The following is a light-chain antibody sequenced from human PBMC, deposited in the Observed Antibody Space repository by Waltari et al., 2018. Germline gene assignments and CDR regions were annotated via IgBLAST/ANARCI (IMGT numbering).Light chain of an antibody. J-gene: IGLJ2*01. V-gene: IGLV2-8*01. CDR3: ASYAGTSKLV. CDR2: EVN. CDR1: RSDIGGYNY. Sequence: QSALTQPPSASGSPGQSVTISCTGTRSDIGGYNYVSWYQQHPGKAPKLMIYEVNKRPSGVPDRFSGFKSVNTASLTVSGLQAEDEADYYCASYAGTSKLVFGGGTKLTVV.